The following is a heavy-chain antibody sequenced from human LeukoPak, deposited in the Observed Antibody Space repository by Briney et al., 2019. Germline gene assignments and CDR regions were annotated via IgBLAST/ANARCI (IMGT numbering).Heavy chain of an antibody. Sequence: AGGSLRLSCAASGFTFSSYTMNWVRQAPGKGLEWVSSISGSSNYIYYADSVKGRFTISRDNAKNSPYLQMNSLRAEDTAVYYCARDAYGSSVDYWGQGTLVTVSS. CDR2: ISGSSNYI. CDR1: GFTFSSYT. V-gene: IGHV3-21*01. J-gene: IGHJ4*02. D-gene: IGHD1-26*01. CDR3: ARDAYGSSVDY.